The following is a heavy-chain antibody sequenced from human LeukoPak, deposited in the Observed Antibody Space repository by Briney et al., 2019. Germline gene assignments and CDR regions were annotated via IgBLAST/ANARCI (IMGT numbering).Heavy chain of an antibody. J-gene: IGHJ4*02. CDR3: ARGGTYYPCIDY. D-gene: IGHD1-26*01. CDR2: ISAYNGKT. Sequence: GASVKVSCKASGYTFTTTYINWVRQALGQRLEWMGWISAYNGKTSYAQTFQGRVTMTTDSSTNTAYMDLTSLRSDDTAVYYCARGGTYYPCIDYWSQGTLVTVSS. V-gene: IGHV1-18*01. CDR1: GYTFTTTY.